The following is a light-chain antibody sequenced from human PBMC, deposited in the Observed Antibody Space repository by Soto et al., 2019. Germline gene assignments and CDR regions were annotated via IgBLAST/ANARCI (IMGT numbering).Light chain of an antibody. CDR1: QSVTNNY. CDR2: GAS. J-gene: IGKJ1*01. Sequence: ENVLTQSPGTLSLSPGDRATLSCRASQSVTNNYLAWYQQRPGQAPRLLMYGASSRATGIPDRFSGSGSGTDFTLTISSLEPEDFAVYYCQQYGSSPRTFGQGTKVEIK. CDR3: QQYGSSPRT. V-gene: IGKV3-20*01.